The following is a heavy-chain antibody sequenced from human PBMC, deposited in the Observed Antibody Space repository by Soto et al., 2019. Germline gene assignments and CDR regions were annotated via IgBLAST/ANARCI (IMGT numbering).Heavy chain of an antibody. D-gene: IGHD2-15*01. CDR1: GGSISSGGYY. Sequence: KPSETLSLTCTVSGGSISSGGYYWSWIRQHPGKGLEWIGYIYYSGSTYYNPSLKSRVTISVDTSKNQFSLKLSSVTAADTAVYYCAREIGIGRVVKTDTWFDPWGQGTLVTVSS. CDR2: IYYSGST. J-gene: IGHJ5*02. CDR3: AREIGIGRVVKTDTWFDP. V-gene: IGHV4-31*03.